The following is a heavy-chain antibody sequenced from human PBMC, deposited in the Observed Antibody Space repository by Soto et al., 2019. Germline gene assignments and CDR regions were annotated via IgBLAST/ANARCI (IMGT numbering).Heavy chain of an antibody. D-gene: IGHD3-10*01. J-gene: IGHJ5*02. V-gene: IGHV6-1*01. CDR2: TYFRSRWHL. CDR1: GDSVSSNSAS. Sequence: SQTLSLTCGISGDSVSSNSASWNWIRQSPSRGLEWLGRTYFRSRWHLEYAKSVESRMTINSDTSMNQFSLQLNSVTPEDTAIYYCVRGGFGYSVARFASWGQGTLVTVSS. CDR3: VRGGFGYSVARFAS.